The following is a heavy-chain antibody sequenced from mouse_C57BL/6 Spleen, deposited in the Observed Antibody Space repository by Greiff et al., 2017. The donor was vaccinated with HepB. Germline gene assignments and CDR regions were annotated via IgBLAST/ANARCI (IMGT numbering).Heavy chain of an antibody. CDR3: ARPTGTGAMDY. J-gene: IGHJ4*01. D-gene: IGHD4-1*02. CDR2: ISSGSSTI. CDR1: GFTFSDYG. V-gene: IGHV5-17*01. Sequence: VQLVESGGGLVKPGGSLKLSCAASGFTFSDYGMHWVRQAPEKGLEWVAYISSGSSTIYYADTVKGRFTISRDNAKNTLFLQMTSLRSEDTAMYYCARPTGTGAMDYWGQGTSVTVSS.